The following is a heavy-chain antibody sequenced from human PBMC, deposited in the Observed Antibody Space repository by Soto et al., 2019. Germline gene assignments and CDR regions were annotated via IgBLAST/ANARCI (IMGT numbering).Heavy chain of an antibody. CDR3: AKQVNPHSSGWPDAFDI. CDR1: GFTFSSYG. V-gene: IGHV3-30*18. J-gene: IGHJ3*02. D-gene: IGHD6-19*01. Sequence: QVQLVESGGGVVQPGRSLRLSCAVSGFTFSSYGMHWVRQAPGKGLEWVAVISYDGSNKYYADSVKGRFTISRDNSKNTLHLQMNSLRAEDTAVYYCAKQVNPHSSGWPDAFDIWGQGTMVSVSS. CDR2: ISYDGSNK.